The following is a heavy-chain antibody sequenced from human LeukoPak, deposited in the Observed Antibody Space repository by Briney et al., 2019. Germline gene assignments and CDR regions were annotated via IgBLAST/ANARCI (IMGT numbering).Heavy chain of an antibody. V-gene: IGHV3-23*01. CDR1: GFIFSNYA. CDR2: ISGSGGST. D-gene: IGHD1-26*01. Sequence: GGSLRLSCIGSGFIFSNYAMSWVRQAPGRGLEWVSSISGSGGSTYHADSVKGRFSISRDNPKNTLYLRMNSLRAEDTAVYYCAKRRSEWELPSFDYWGQGALVTVSS. J-gene: IGHJ4*02. CDR3: AKRRSEWELPSFDY.